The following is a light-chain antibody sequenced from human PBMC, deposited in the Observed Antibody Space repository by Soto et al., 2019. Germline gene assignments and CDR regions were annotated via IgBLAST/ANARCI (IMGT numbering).Light chain of an antibody. J-gene: IGKJ4*01. CDR3: QHSYSTPLT. CDR2: AAS. V-gene: IGKV1-39*01. Sequence: DIQMTQSTSSLSASVGDRVTITCRASQSISSYLNWYQQKPGKAPKLLIYAASSLQSGVPSRFSGSRSGTDFTLTINSLQPEDFATYYCQHSYSTPLTFGGGTKVEIK. CDR1: QSISSY.